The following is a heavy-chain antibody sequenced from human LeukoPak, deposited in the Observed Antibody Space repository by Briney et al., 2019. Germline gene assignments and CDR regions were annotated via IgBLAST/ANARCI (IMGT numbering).Heavy chain of an antibody. CDR2: IYYSGST. D-gene: IGHD3-22*01. CDR1: AGSISSTSYY. CDR3: AKAGVRYFDSSGLYAFDF. Sequence: SQTLSLTCAVSAGSISSTSYYWAWIRQPPGKGLEWIGTIYYSGSTYHNPSLKSRVTMSVDTSRNQFSLKLSSVDAADTAVYYCAKAGVRYFDSSGLYAFDFWGQGTTVTVSS. J-gene: IGHJ3*01. V-gene: IGHV4-39*01.